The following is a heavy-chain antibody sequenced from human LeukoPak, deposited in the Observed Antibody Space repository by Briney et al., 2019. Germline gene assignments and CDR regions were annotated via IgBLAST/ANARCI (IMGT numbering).Heavy chain of an antibody. Sequence: ASVKVSCKASGGTFSSYAISWVRQAPGQGLERMGRIIPIFGIANYAQKFQGRVTITADKSTSTAYMELSSLRSEDTAVYYCATPSGGSRWYFDYWGQGTLVTVSS. CDR1: GGTFSSYA. D-gene: IGHD3-16*01. CDR3: ATPSGGSRWYFDY. J-gene: IGHJ4*02. V-gene: IGHV1-69*04. CDR2: IIPIFGIA.